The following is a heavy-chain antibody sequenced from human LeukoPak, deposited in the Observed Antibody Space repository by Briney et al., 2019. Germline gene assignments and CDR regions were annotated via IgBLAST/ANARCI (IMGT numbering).Heavy chain of an antibody. J-gene: IGHJ4*02. D-gene: IGHD3-10*01. Sequence: SETLSLTCAVYGVSFSGYYWSWIRQPPGKGLEWIGEINHSGSTNYNPSLKSRVTISVDTSKNQFSLKLSSVTAADTAVYYCARKENVYYYFDYWGQGTLVTVSS. CDR1: GVSFSGYY. CDR2: INHSGST. V-gene: IGHV4-34*01. CDR3: ARKENVYYYFDY.